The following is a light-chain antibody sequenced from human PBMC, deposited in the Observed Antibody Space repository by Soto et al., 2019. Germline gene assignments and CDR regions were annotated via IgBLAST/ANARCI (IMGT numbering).Light chain of an antibody. CDR3: QSYDSSLSGVV. CDR1: SSNIGAPYD. Sequence: QPVLTQPPSVSGAAGQRVTISCTGGSSNIGAPYDVHWYQQLPGTAPKLLIYGNSNRPSGVPDRFSGSKSVTSASLAITGLQAEDEADYYCQSYDSSLSGVVFGGGTKVTVL. V-gene: IGLV1-40*01. CDR2: GNS. J-gene: IGLJ2*01.